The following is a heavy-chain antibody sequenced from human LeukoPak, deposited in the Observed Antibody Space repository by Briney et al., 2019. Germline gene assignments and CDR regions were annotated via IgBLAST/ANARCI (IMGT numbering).Heavy chain of an antibody. CDR1: GFTFDDYA. Sequence: GRSLRLSCAASGFTFDDYAMHWVRQAPGKGLEWVSGISWNSGSIGYADSVKGRFTISRDNAKNSLYLQMNSLRAEDTALYYCARSSGLNIHDAFDIWGQGTMVTVSS. CDR3: ARSSGLNIHDAFDI. CDR2: ISWNSGSI. J-gene: IGHJ3*02. D-gene: IGHD3-22*01. V-gene: IGHV3-9*01.